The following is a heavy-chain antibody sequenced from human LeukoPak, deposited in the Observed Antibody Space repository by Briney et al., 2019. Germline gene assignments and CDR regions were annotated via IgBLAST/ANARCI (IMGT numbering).Heavy chain of an antibody. J-gene: IGHJ4*02. CDR3: AKDFVRYNIQFDY. V-gene: IGHV3-21*04. D-gene: IGHD1-14*01. CDR1: GFTFSFYS. CDR2: ISSSSNYI. Sequence: GGSLRLSCAASGFTFSFYSMNWVRQAPGKGLEWISSISSSSNYIYYADSVKGRFTISRDNAKNSLYLQMDSLRAEDTALYYRAKDFVRYNIQFDYWGQGALVTVSS.